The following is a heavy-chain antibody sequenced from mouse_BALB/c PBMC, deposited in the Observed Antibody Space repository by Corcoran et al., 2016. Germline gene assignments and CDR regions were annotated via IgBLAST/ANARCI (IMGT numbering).Heavy chain of an antibody. CDR3: ARGDYRYEGYAMDY. V-gene: IGHV1-18*01. J-gene: IGHJ4*01. CDR1: GYSFTGYT. Sequence: EVQLQQSEPELVKPGASMKISYKASGYSFTGYTMNWVKQSHGKNLEWIGLINPYNGGTSYNQKFKGKATLTVDKSSSTAYMELLSLTSEDSAVYYCARGDYRYEGYAMDYWGQGTSVTVSS. CDR2: INPYNGGT. D-gene: IGHD2-14*01.